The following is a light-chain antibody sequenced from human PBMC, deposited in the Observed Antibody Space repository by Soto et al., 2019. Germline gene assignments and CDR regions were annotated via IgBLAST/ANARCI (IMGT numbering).Light chain of an antibody. CDR2: GNS. Sequence: QSVLTQPPSVSGAPGQRVTISCTGSSSNIGAGYDVHWYQQLPGTAPKLLIYGNSNRPSGVPDRFSGSKSGTSASLAITGLRGGDGADYSCQSYDSSLSGWVFGGGTKLTVL. CDR1: SSNIGAGYD. V-gene: IGLV1-40*01. J-gene: IGLJ3*02. CDR3: QSYDSSLSGWV.